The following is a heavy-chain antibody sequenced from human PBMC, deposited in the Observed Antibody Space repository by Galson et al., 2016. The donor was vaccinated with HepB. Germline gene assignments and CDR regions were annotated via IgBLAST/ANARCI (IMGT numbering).Heavy chain of an antibody. V-gene: IGHV4-4*02. D-gene: IGHD3-10*01. Sequence: SETLSLTCAVSGASIRSSTWWSWVRQPPGKRLEWIGEIYHSGTTNYNPSLKSRVTISVDKSKNHFSLNLTSLTAADTAVYYCAREPVVGGYYFDYWGQGTLVTVSS. J-gene: IGHJ4*02. CDR1: GASIRSSTW. CDR3: AREPVVGGYYFDY. CDR2: IYHSGTT.